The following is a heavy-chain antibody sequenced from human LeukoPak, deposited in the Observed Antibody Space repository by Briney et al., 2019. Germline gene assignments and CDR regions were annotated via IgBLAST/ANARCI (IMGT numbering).Heavy chain of an antibody. Sequence: ASVKVSCRSSGYTFTTYGITWVRQAPGQGLEWMGWISTYNGNTNYAQKLQGRVTMTTDTSTSTAYMELRSPRSDDTAMYYCARDRMDTGTYFDYWGQGTLVTVSS. CDR3: ARDRMDTGTYFDY. J-gene: IGHJ4*02. D-gene: IGHD5-18*01. CDR1: GYTFTTYG. CDR2: ISTYNGNT. V-gene: IGHV1-18*01.